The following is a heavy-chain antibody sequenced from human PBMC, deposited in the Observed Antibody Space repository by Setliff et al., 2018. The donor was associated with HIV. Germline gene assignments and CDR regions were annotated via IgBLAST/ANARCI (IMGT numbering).Heavy chain of an antibody. CDR2: IYYSGST. Sequence: SSETLSLTCTVSGGSISSYYWSWIRQPPGKGLEWIGYIYYSGSTNYNTSHKSRVTISVDTSKNQFSLKLNSVTAADTAVYYCARSGGPTFDPWGQGTLVTVSS. CDR3: ARSGGPTFDP. CDR1: GGSISSYY. J-gene: IGHJ5*02. D-gene: IGHD3-16*01. V-gene: IGHV4-59*01.